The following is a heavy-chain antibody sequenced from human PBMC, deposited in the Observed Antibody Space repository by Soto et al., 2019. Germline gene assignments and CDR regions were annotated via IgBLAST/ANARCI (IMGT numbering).Heavy chain of an antibody. CDR1: GGSISSSSYY. J-gene: IGHJ5*02. Sequence: SETLSLTCTVFGGSISSSSYYWGWIRQPPGKGLEWIGSIYYSGSTYYNPSLKSRVTISVDTSKNQFSLKLSSVTAADTAVYYCARRYCSGGSCYPTGTWFDPWGQGTLVTVSS. D-gene: IGHD2-15*01. V-gene: IGHV4-39*01. CDR3: ARRYCSGGSCYPTGTWFDP. CDR2: IYYSGST.